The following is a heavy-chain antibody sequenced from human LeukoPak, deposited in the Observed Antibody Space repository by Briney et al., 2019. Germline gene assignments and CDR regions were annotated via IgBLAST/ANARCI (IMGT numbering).Heavy chain of an antibody. CDR3: ARDADIVATAGGAFDI. J-gene: IGHJ3*02. V-gene: IGHV1-46*01. D-gene: IGHD5-12*01. CDR1: GYTFTSYY. Sequence: ASVKVSCKASGYTFTSYYMHWVRQAPGQGLEWIGIINPSGGSTSYAQKFQGRVTMTRDMSTSTVYMELSSLRSEDTAVYYCARDADIVATAGGAFDIWGQGTMVTVSS. CDR2: INPSGGST.